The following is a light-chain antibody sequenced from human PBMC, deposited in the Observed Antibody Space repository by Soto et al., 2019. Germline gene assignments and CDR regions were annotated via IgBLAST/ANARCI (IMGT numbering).Light chain of an antibody. CDR2: RNN. J-gene: IGLJ2*01. CDR1: SSDIGSAY. V-gene: IGLV1-47*01. Sequence: QSVLTQPPSASGTPGQTVTISCSGSSSDIGSAYIYCYQYLPGTAPKLLIYRNNRRPSGVPDRFSASKSGTSASLAISGLRSEDEADYYCSSWDDNLVVFGGGTKVTVL. CDR3: SSWDDNLVV.